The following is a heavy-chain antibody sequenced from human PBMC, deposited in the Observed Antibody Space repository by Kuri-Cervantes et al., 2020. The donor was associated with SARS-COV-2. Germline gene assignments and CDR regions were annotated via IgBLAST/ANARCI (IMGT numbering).Heavy chain of an antibody. D-gene: IGHD1/OR15-1a*01. Sequence: SETLSLTCTVSGGSISSGGYYWSGIHQHPGKGLEWIGYIYYSGSTYYTPSLESRVTISVYTSENQFSLKLSSVTAADTAVYYCARGSVGTTVRDIDYWGQGTLVTVSS. CDR1: GGSISSGGYY. V-gene: IGHV4-30-4*01. CDR3: ARGSVGTTVRDIDY. CDR2: IYYSGST. J-gene: IGHJ4*02.